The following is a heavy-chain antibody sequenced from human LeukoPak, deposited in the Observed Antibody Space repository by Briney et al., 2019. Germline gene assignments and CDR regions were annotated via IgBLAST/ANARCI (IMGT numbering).Heavy chain of an antibody. V-gene: IGHV1-18*01. Sequence: GASVKVSCKASGYTFTSYGISWVRQAPGQGLEWMGWISAYNGNTNYAQKLQGRVTMTTDTSTSTAYMELRSLRSDDTAVYYCARDSGPSYYYGSGSYSSGYWGQGTLVTVSS. CDR3: ARDSGPSYYYGSGSYSSGY. D-gene: IGHD3-10*01. CDR1: GYTFTSYG. J-gene: IGHJ4*02. CDR2: ISAYNGNT.